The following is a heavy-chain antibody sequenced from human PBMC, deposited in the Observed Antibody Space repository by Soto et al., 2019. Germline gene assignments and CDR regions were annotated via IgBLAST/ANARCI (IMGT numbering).Heavy chain of an antibody. CDR3: ASPAGADYTFDY. V-gene: IGHV4-39*01. D-gene: IGHD4-4*01. CDR2: IYYRGIT. Sequence: SETLSLTCTVSGGSITSSSYYWGLIRQAPGKGLEWIGTIYYRGITYYNPSLKSRVTISADTSKNQSSLTLRSVTAADTAIYFCASPAGADYTFDYWGQGTLVTVSS. CDR1: GGSITSSSYY. J-gene: IGHJ4*02.